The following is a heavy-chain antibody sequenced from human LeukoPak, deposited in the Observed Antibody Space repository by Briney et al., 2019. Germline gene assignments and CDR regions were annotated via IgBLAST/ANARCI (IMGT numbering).Heavy chain of an antibody. CDR2: TYYSGST. V-gene: IGHV4-39*01. CDR1: GGSVGSYEYY. CDR3: ARLSKGRYFDYIFDH. J-gene: IGHJ4*02. D-gene: IGHD3-9*01. Sequence: PPETLSLTCTVSGGSVGSYEYYWGWIRQPPGKGLEWIGNTYYSGSTYYNPSLKSRLTMSVDTSKNQFSLKMSSVTAADTAVYYCARLSKGRYFDYIFDHWGQGALVTVSS.